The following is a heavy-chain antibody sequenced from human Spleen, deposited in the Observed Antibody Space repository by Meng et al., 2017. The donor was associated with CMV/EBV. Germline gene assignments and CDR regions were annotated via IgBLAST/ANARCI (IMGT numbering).Heavy chain of an antibody. CDR1: GGSFSGYY. Sequence: SETLSLTCAVYGGSFSGYYWSWIRQPPGKGLEWIGEINHSGSTNYNPSLKSRVTISVDTSKNQFSLKLSSVTAADTAVYYCARGRRGYSVYWGQGMLVTVSS. CDR2: INHSGST. V-gene: IGHV4-34*01. D-gene: IGHD5/OR15-5a*01. CDR3: ARGRRGYSVY. J-gene: IGHJ4*02.